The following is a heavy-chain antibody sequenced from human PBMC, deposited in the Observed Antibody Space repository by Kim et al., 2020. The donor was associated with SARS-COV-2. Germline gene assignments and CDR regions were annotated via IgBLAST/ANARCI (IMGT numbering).Heavy chain of an antibody. J-gene: IGHJ4*02. D-gene: IGHD1-26*01. CDR3: ARHKSSGSYYFDY. V-gene: IGHV4-59*08. Sequence: NPSLKSRVTLTVNPSKNQSSLNLSSVTAADTAVYYCARHKSSGSYYFDYWGQGTLVTVSS.